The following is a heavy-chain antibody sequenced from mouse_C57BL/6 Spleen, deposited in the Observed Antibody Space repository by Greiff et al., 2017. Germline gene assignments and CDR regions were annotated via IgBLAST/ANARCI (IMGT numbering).Heavy chain of an antibody. CDR1: GYAFSSSW. CDR2: IYPGDGDT. V-gene: IGHV1-82*01. Sequence: QVQLQQSGPELVKPGASVKISCKASGYAFSSSWMNWVKQRPGKGLEWIGRIYPGDGDTNYNGKFKGKATLTADKSSSTAYMQLSSLTSEDSAVYFCARRNYSNYVRAMDYWGQGTSVTVSS. D-gene: IGHD2-5*01. J-gene: IGHJ4*01. CDR3: ARRNYSNYVRAMDY.